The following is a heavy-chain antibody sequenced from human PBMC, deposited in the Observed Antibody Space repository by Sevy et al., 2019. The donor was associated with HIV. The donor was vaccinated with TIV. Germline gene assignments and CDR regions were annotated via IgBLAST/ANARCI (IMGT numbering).Heavy chain of an antibody. CDR3: ARGDPRRIRYYDFWSGYYSPDGHYYYGMDV. D-gene: IGHD3-3*01. Sequence: SVKVSCKASGGTFSSYAISWVQQAPGQGLEWMGGIIPIFGTANYAQKFQGRVTITADESTSTAYMELSSLRSEDTAVYYCARGDPRRIRYYDFWSGYYSPDGHYYYGMDVWGQGTTVTVSS. CDR1: GGTFSSYA. CDR2: IIPIFGTA. J-gene: IGHJ6*02. V-gene: IGHV1-69*13.